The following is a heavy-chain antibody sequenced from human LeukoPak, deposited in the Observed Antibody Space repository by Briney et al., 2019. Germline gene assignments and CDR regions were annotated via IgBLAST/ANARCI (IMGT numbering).Heavy chain of an antibody. CDR1: GYTFTRYH. CDR2: INPSGGST. CDR3: HGNSGGSGIYYNDFDY. D-gene: IGHD3-10*01. J-gene: IGHJ4*02. V-gene: IGHV1-46*01. Sequence: APVKVSCKASGYTFTRYHMHWVRQAPGQGLEWMGIINPSGGSTSYAQKFQGRVTVTRDMSTSTVYMELSSLRSEDTAVYYCHGNSGGSGIYYNDFDYWGQGTLVTVSS.